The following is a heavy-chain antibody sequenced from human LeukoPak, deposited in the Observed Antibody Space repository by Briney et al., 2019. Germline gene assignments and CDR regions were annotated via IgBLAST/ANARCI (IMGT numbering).Heavy chain of an antibody. CDR2: IYHSGST. CDR3: ARDRRSFSGWFDP. Sequence: SETLSLTCTVSGYSISSGYYWGWIRQPPGKGLEWIGSIYHSGSTYYNPSLKSRVTISVDTTKNQFSLQLNSVTPDDTAMYYCARDRRSFSGWFDPWGQGTLVTVSS. CDR1: GYSISSGYY. J-gene: IGHJ5*02. D-gene: IGHD2/OR15-2a*01. V-gene: IGHV4-38-2*02.